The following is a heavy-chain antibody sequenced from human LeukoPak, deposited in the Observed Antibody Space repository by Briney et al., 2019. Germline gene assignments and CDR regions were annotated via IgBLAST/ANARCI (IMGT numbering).Heavy chain of an antibody. D-gene: IGHD1-26*01. J-gene: IGHJ3*02. Sequence: GGSLRLSCAGSGYTFVDHGMSWVRQAPGKGLEWVAGINWNGESTGYGDSVKGRFTISRDNAKNSLFLQMNSLRAEDTALYHCARDHGGSYTIDAFDIWGQGTMVTVSS. V-gene: IGHV3-20*01. CDR1: GYTFVDHG. CDR3: ARDHGGSYTIDAFDI. CDR2: INWNGEST.